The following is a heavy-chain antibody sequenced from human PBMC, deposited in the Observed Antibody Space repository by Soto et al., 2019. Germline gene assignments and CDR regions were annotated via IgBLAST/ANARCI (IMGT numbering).Heavy chain of an antibody. Sequence: QVQLQESGPGLVKPSQTLSLTCTVSGGSISSGGYYWSWIRQHPGKGLEWIGYIYYSGRTYSNPSLKCRVTISVDTSKNQFSLKLSSVTAADTAVYYCASIVSSAHGEFSDWGQGTLVTVSS. CDR1: GGSISSGGYY. V-gene: IGHV4-31*03. CDR2: IYYSGRT. D-gene: IGHD3-10*01. CDR3: ASIVSSAHGEFSD. J-gene: IGHJ4*02.